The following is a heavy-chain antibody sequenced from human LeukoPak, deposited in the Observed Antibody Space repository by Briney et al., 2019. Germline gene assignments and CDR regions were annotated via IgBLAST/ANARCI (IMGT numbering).Heavy chain of an antibody. D-gene: IGHD6-13*01. CDR3: ARHWIAAAGPAFDI. Sequence: SETLSLTCTVPGGSISSYYWSWIRQPPRKGLEWIGYIYYSGSTNYNPSLKSRVTISVDTSKNQFSLKLSSVTAADTAVYYCARHWIAAAGPAFDIWGQGTMVTVSS. CDR2: IYYSGST. V-gene: IGHV4-59*08. CDR1: GGSISSYY. J-gene: IGHJ3*02.